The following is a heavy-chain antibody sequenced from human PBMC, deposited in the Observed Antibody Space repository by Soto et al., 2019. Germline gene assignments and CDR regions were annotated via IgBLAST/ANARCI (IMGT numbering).Heavy chain of an antibody. CDR3: ARVGGYGMDV. D-gene: IGHD3-10*01. Sequence: SETLSLTCAVSGYSISSGYYWGWIRQPPGKGLEWIGSIYHSGSTYYNPSLKSRVTISVDTSKNQFSLKLSSVTAADTAVYYCARVGGYGMDVWGQETTVTVSS. CDR2: IYHSGST. V-gene: IGHV4-38-2*01. CDR1: GYSISSGYY. J-gene: IGHJ6*02.